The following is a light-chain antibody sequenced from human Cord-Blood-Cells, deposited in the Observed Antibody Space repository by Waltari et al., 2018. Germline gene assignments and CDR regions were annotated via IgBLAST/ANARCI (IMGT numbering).Light chain of an antibody. CDR1: QRVSTY. V-gene: IGKV3-11*01. J-gene: IGKJ5*01. CDR3: QQRSNWPIT. CDR2: DAS. Sequence: EIVLTQSPATLSLSPGARGTLPCSSSQRVSTYLACYQQKPGQPPRLLSYDASNRATGIPARFSGSESGTDFTYTISSLEPEDFAVYYCQQRSNWPITFGQGTRLEIK.